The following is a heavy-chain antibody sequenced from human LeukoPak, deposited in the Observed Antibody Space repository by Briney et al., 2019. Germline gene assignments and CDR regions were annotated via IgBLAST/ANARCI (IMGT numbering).Heavy chain of an antibody. D-gene: IGHD6-13*01. V-gene: IGHV3-30*04. Sequence: GRSLRLSCAASGFTFSSYAMHWVRQAPGKGLEWVAVISYDGSNKYYADSVKGRFTISRDNSKNTLYLQMISLRAEDTAVYYCARDSRSSWYGEDFDYWGQGTLVTVSS. J-gene: IGHJ4*02. CDR2: ISYDGSNK. CDR1: GFTFSSYA. CDR3: ARDSRSSWYGEDFDY.